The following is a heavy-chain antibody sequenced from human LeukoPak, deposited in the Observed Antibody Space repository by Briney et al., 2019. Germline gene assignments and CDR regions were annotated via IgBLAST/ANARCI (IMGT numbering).Heavy chain of an antibody. CDR3: ARDYYDSSGYYRGFDY. Sequence: SETLSLTCTVSGGSISGYYWSWIRQPPGKGLEWLGYIFYSGSANYNPSLKSRVTISVDTSKNQFSLKLSSVTAADTAVYYCARDYYDSSGYYRGFDYWGQGTLVTVSS. CDR2: IFYSGSA. D-gene: IGHD3-22*01. J-gene: IGHJ4*02. CDR1: GGSISGYY. V-gene: IGHV4-59*01.